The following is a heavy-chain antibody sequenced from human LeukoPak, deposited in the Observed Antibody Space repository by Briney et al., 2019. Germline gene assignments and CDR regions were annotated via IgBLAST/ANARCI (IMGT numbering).Heavy chain of an antibody. Sequence: GGSLRLSCAASGFTFDDYAMHWVRQAPGKGLEWVSGISWNSGSIGYADSVKGRFTISRDNAKNSLYLQMNSLGAEDTAVYYCARATRGVASDFDYWGQGTLVTVSS. D-gene: IGHD2-15*01. CDR3: ARATRGVASDFDY. J-gene: IGHJ4*02. CDR2: ISWNSGSI. CDR1: GFTFDDYA. V-gene: IGHV3-9*01.